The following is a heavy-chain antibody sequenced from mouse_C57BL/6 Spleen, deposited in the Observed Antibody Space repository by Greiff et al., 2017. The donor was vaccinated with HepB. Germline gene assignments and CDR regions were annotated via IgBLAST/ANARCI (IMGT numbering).Heavy chain of an antibody. J-gene: IGHJ3*01. CDR1: GYTFTSYW. Sequence: VQLQQSGTELVKPGASVKLSCKASGYTFTSYWMHWVKQRPGQGLEWTGNINPSNGGTNYNEKFKSKATLTVDKSSSTADMQLSSLTSEDSAVFDCARGVTTVVATDWFAYWGQGNLVTVSA. V-gene: IGHV1-53*01. CDR2: INPSNGGT. CDR3: ARGVTTVVATDWFAY. D-gene: IGHD1-1*01.